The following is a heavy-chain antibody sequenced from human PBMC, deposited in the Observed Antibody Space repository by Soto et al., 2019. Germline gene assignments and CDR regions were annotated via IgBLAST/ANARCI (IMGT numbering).Heavy chain of an antibody. Sequence: SETLSLTCTVSGGSISSGGYYWSWIRQHPGKGLEWIGYIYYSGSTYYNPSLKSRVTISVDTSKNQFSLKLSSVTAADTAVYYCARKRPRYDSSGYYHGGYDYWGQGTLVTVSS. CDR1: GGSISSGGYY. V-gene: IGHV4-31*03. CDR2: IYYSGST. J-gene: IGHJ4*02. CDR3: ARKRPRYDSSGYYHGGYDY. D-gene: IGHD3-22*01.